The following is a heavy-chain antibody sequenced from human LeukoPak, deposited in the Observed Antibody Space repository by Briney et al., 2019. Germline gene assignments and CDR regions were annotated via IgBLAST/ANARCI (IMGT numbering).Heavy chain of an antibody. V-gene: IGHV3-48*03. CDR3: ARPQIVVGYFDY. CDR2: ISSSGSTI. CDR1: GFTFSSYE. J-gene: IGHJ4*02. D-gene: IGHD3-22*01. Sequence: GGSLRLSCAASGFTFSSYEMNWVRQAPGKGLEWVSYISSSGSTIYYADSVKGRFTISRDNAKNSLYLQMNSLRAEDTAVCYCARPQIVVGYFDYWGQGTLVTVSS.